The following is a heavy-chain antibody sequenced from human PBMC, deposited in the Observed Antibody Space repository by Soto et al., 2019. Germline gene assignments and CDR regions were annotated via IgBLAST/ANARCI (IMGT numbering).Heavy chain of an antibody. CDR1: GFTFTSYA. J-gene: IGHJ4*02. Sequence: EVQLLESGGGLVQPWGSLRLSCAASGFTFTSYAMSWVRQAPGKGLEWVSAISATGGSTYYADSVKGRFTISRDNSKNTLYLQMNSLRVDDTAVYYCAKDRDSSSWGTIFDSCGQGTLVTVSS. V-gene: IGHV3-23*01. CDR2: ISATGGST. CDR3: AKDRDSSSWGTIFDS. D-gene: IGHD6-13*01.